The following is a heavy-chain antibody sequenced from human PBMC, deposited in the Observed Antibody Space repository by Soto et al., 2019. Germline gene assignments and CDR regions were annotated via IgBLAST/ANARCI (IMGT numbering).Heavy chain of an antibody. J-gene: IGHJ4*02. V-gene: IGHV4-30-4*01. D-gene: IGHD3-22*01. CDR3: ARGGYPYDGSGPLDY. CDR1: GDSISSGDYY. CDR2: IYYSGST. Sequence: SETLSLTCTVSGDSISSGDYYWSWIRQPPGKGLEWIGYIYYSGSTYYSPSLKSRVFISVDTSKNRFSLKLGSVTAADTAVYSCARGGYPYDGSGPLDYWGQGTLVTVSS.